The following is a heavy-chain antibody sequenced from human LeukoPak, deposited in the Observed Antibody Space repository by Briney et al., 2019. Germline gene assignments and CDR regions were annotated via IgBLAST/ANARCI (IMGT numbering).Heavy chain of an antibody. CDR3: AKSTTVMTIFYNGDV. Sequence: GGSLRLSCAASGFTFSSYAMSWVRQAPGKGPEWVSAISGSGGSTYYADSVKGRFTISRDNSKNTLYLQMNSLRAEDTAVYYCAKSTTVMTIFYNGDVWGQGTTVTVSS. CDR2: ISGSGGST. J-gene: IGHJ6*02. D-gene: IGHD3-9*01. V-gene: IGHV3-23*01. CDR1: GFTFSSYA.